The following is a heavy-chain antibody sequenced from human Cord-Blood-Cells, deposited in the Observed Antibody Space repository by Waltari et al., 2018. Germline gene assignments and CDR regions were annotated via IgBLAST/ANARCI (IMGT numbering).Heavy chain of an antibody. CDR2: IIPIFGTA. CDR1: GGTFSSYA. V-gene: IGHV1-69*01. J-gene: IGHJ4*02. Sequence: QVQLEQSGAEVKKPGSSVKVSCKASGGTFSSYAIIWVRQAPGQGLEWMGGIIPIFGTANYAQKFQGRVTITADESTSTAYMELSSLRSEDTAVYYCARGGYCSGGSCYFDYWGQGTLVTVSS. D-gene: IGHD2-15*01. CDR3: ARGGYCSGGSCYFDY.